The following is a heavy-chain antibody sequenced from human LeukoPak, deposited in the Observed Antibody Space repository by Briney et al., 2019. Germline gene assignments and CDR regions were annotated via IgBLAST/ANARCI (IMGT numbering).Heavy chain of an antibody. CDR2: IIPILGIA. Sequence: SVKVSCKASGYTFTGYYIHWVRQAPGQGLEWMGRIIPILGIANYAQKFQGRVTITADKSTSTAYMELSSLRSEDTAVYYCASGYSNKPYYYYGMDVWGQGTTVTVSS. D-gene: IGHD4-11*01. CDR3: ASGYSNKPYYYYGMDV. CDR1: GYTFTGYY. J-gene: IGHJ6*02. V-gene: IGHV1-69*02.